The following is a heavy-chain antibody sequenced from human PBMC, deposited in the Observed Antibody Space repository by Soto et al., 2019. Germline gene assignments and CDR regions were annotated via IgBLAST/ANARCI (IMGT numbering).Heavy chain of an antibody. CDR1: GFTFSSYA. D-gene: IGHD2-2*01. Sequence: QVQLVESGGGVVQPGRSLRLSCAASGFTFSSYAMHWVRQAPGKGLEWVAVISYDGSNKYYADSVKGRFTISRDNSKNRLYLQMNSLRAEDTAVYYCARDSLPIVVVPPAMFFSAFDIWGQGTMVTVSS. CDR3: ARDSLPIVVVPPAMFFSAFDI. J-gene: IGHJ3*02. CDR2: ISYDGSNK. V-gene: IGHV3-30-3*01.